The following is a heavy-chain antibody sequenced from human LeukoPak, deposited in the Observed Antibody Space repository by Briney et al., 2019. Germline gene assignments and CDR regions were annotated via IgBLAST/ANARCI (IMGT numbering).Heavy chain of an antibody. CDR2: INHSGST. CDR1: GGSFSGYY. V-gene: IGHV4-34*01. Sequence: PSETLSLTCAVYGGSFSGYYWSWIRKPPGKGLEWLGEINHSGSTNYNPSLKSRVTISVDTSKNQFSLKLSSVTAADTAVYYCARGARIAAVYWYFDLWGRGTLVTVSS. J-gene: IGHJ2*01. D-gene: IGHD6-13*01. CDR3: ARGARIAAVYWYFDL.